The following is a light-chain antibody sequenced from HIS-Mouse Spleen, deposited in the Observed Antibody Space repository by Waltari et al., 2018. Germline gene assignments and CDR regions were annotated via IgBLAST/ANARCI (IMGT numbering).Light chain of an antibody. J-gene: IGLJ3*02. CDR3: CSYAGSSTWV. CDR1: SSDGGSYNL. CDR2: EGR. Sequence: QSALTQPASVSGSPGQSITISCTGTSSDGGSYNLVSWYQQHPGKAPKLMIYEGRKRPSGVSIRFSGSKSGNTASLTISGLQAEDEADYYCCSYAGSSTWVFGGGTKLTVL. V-gene: IGLV2-23*01.